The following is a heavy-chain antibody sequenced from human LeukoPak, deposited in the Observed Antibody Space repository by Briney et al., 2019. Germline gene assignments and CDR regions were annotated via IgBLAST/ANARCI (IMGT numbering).Heavy chain of an antibody. D-gene: IGHD3-10*01. CDR1: GFTFDDYA. V-gene: IGHV3-9*01. CDR3: AKDIGQEEYYYGSGSYYTFDY. J-gene: IGHJ4*02. CDR2: ISWNSGSI. Sequence: GRSLRLSCAASGFTFDDYAMHWVRQAPGKGLEWVSGISWNSGSIGYADSVKGRFTISRDNAKNSLYLQMNSLRAEDTALYYCAKDIGQEEYYYGSGSYYTFDYWGQGTLVTVSS.